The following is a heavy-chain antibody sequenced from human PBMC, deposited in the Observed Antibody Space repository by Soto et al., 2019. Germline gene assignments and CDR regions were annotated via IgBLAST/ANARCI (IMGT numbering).Heavy chain of an antibody. CDR1: GASLCGYY. Sequence: NLSLTCNVSGASLCGYYWSWIRQPPGKGLEWIGRIDATGSSDYKPSLKSRITISVDMSKKQFSLTLRSVTAADTAMYYCVRDGTKNLRDWFDPWGQGILVTVSS. D-gene: IGHD1-1*01. J-gene: IGHJ5*02. CDR3: VRDGTKNLRDWFDP. V-gene: IGHV4-4*07. CDR2: IDATGSS.